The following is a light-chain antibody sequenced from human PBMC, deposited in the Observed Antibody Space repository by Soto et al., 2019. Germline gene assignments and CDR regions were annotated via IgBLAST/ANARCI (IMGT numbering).Light chain of an antibody. CDR2: DVS. J-gene: IGKJ1*01. Sequence: DVVMTQSPLSLPVTLGQPASISCTSSQGLVHNNGNTYLAWFQQRPGQSPRRLIYDVSKRDSGVPDRFRGSGSGSDFMLQISRVEAEDIGLYFCMQGTHWPPTFGQGIKVDIK. CDR1: QGLVHNNGNTY. V-gene: IGKV2-30*02. CDR3: MQGTHWPPT.